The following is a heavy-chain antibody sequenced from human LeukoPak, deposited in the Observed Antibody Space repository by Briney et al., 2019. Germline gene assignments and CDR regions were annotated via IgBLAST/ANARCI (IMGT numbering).Heavy chain of an antibody. CDR2: ISSGGSTI. D-gene: IGHD3-10*01. CDR1: GFTFSSFE. Sequence: QPGGSLRLSCAASGFTFSSFEMKWVRQAPGKGLEWVSYISSGGSTIYYADSVKGRFTISRDNAKNSLYLQMNSLRAEDTAVYYCARDRTVWFGLRYAFDIWGQGTMVTVSS. CDR3: ARDRTVWFGLRYAFDI. J-gene: IGHJ3*02. V-gene: IGHV3-48*03.